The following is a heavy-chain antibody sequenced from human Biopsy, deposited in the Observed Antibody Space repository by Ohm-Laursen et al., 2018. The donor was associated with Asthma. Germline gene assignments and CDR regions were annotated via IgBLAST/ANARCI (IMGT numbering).Heavy chain of an antibody. CDR2: IYSGGTS. Sequence: LSLTCAASGFTMGINGINWVRQAPGKGLEWVSVIYSGGTSHTADSVRGRFTISRDYSKNTLYLQMHSLRAKDTAVYYCARGDSSGWSQYYFDYWGQGTLVTVSS. D-gene: IGHD6-19*01. CDR3: ARGDSSGWSQYYFDY. CDR1: GFTMGING. V-gene: IGHV3-53*01. J-gene: IGHJ4*02.